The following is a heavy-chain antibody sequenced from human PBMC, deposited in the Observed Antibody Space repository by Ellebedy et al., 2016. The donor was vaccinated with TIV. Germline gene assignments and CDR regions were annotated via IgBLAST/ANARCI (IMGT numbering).Heavy chain of an antibody. V-gene: IGHV4-59*01. CDR1: GGSISSYY. CDR2: IFYDGST. CDR3: ARDSPHYYDSGSYFRGFDS. J-gene: IGHJ5*01. Sequence: MPSEPLSLTCTVPGGSISSYYWSWIRQPPGKGLEWIGYIFYDGSTHYNPSLKSRVTISVDTSKNQFSLKLRSVTAADTAVYYCARDSPHYYDSGSYFRGFDSWGQGTLVTVAS. D-gene: IGHD3-10*01.